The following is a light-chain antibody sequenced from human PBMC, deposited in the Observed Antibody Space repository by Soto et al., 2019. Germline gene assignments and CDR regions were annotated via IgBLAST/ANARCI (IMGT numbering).Light chain of an antibody. CDR3: CSSTGISTIL. J-gene: IGLJ1*01. Sequence: QAAMTQPASLSGSPGQSITISCTGTTSDIGTYSYVSWYQQHAGKAPKLIIYEVSHRPSGVSNRFSGSKSGSTASLTISGLQAEDEAHYYCCSSTGISTILFATGTKVTVL. V-gene: IGLV2-14*01. CDR1: TSDIGTYSY. CDR2: EVS.